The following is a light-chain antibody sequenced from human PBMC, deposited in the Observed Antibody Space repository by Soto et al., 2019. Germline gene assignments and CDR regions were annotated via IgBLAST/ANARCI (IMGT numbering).Light chain of an antibody. CDR3: QSYDSSLSGYV. CDR2: GNS. J-gene: IGLJ1*01. Sequence: QSVLTQPPSVSGAPGQRVTISCTGSSSNIGAGYDVHWYQQFPGTAPKLLIYGNSDRPSGVPDRFSGSKSGTSASLAITGLQAEDEADYYCQSYDSSLSGYVFXTGTKVTVL. V-gene: IGLV1-40*01. CDR1: SSNIGAGYD.